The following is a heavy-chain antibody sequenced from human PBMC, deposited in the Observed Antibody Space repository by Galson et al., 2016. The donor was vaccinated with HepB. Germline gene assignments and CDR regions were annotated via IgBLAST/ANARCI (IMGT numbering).Heavy chain of an antibody. CDR1: RFTFSSFG. Sequence: SLRLSCAASRFTFSSFGMSWVRQPPGTGLEWLSSIRGSGGSTYYADYVKGRFTISRDNSKNTLFLQMNSLRAEDTAVYYCANLASLRGSSGWYDRFFEFWGQGTLVTVSS. CDR3: ANLASLRGSSGWYDRFFEF. CDR2: IRGSGGST. J-gene: IGHJ4*02. D-gene: IGHD6-13*01. V-gene: IGHV3-23*01.